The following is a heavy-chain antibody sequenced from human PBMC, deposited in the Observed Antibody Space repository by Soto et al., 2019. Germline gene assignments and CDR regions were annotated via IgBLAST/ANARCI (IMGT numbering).Heavy chain of an antibody. D-gene: IGHD1-26*01. CDR1: GGSISSSSYY. Sequence: QLQLQESGPGLVKPSETLSLTCTVSGGSISSSSYYWGWIRQPPGKGLEWIGSIYYSGSTYYNPPLTTRSTISVAPSKNQFSLKPSSVTAADTAVYYCSSPDAHSGTLIGSWGQGPLVTVSS. V-gene: IGHV4-39*01. J-gene: IGHJ5*01. CDR2: IYYSGST. CDR3: SSPDAHSGTLIGS.